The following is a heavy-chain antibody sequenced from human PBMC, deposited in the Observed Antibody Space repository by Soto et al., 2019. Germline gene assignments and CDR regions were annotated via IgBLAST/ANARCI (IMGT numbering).Heavy chain of an antibody. J-gene: IGHJ4*02. Sequence: QVQLQESGPRLVKPSQTLSLTCSVSGGSIDSGYLWTWIRQHPGKGLEWIGYIYYTGRTSYNPSLKSRLRMSVDTSQKQFSLNLTSVTAADTAFYYCARGPEHFQLLWPFALSYFNSWGQGILVTVSS. CDR3: ARGPEHFQLLWPFALSYFNS. CDR2: IYYTGRT. CDR1: GGSIDSGYL. D-gene: IGHD1-26*01. V-gene: IGHV4-31*03.